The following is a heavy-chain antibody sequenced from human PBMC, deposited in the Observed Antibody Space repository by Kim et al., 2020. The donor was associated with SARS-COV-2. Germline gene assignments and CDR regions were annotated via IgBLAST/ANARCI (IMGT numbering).Heavy chain of an antibody. D-gene: IGHD2-15*01. Sequence: ASVKVSCKASGYTFTSYGISWVRQAPGQGFEWMGWISAYIGNTNYAQKLQGRVTMTTDTSTSTAYMELRSLRSDDTAVYYCARDERRYCSGGSCCCRCWGQGTLVTVSS. J-gene: IGHJ4*02. CDR3: ARDERRYCSGGSCCCRC. CDR2: ISAYIGNT. V-gene: IGHV1-18*01. CDR1: GYTFTSYG.